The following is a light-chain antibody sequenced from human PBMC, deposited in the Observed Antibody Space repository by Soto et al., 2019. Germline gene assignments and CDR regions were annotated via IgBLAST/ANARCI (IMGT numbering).Light chain of an antibody. CDR3: AAWDDSLSGLL. V-gene: IGLV1-44*01. Sequence: QSVLTQPPSASETPGQRVTISCSGSSSNIGRNAVNWYQHLPGTAPKLLIYNNTQRPSGVPDRFSGSKSGTSASLAISGLQSEDEADYYCAAWDDSLSGLLFGGGTKLTVL. CDR1: SSNIGRNA. CDR2: NNT. J-gene: IGLJ3*02.